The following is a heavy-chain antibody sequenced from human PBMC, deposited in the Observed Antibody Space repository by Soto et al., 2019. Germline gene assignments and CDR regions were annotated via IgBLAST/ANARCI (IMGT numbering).Heavy chain of an antibody. Sequence: WGSLRLSCAASGFTFSSYAMTWDRQAPGKGLEWVSDIIGSGGSTYYADAVKGRFTISRDNSKSTLYLQMNSLRAEDTAVYYCGKGRSYYYYYGVDVWGQGTTVTVSS. D-gene: IGHD1-26*01. J-gene: IGHJ6*02. V-gene: IGHV3-23*01. CDR1: GFTFSSYA. CDR2: IIGSGGST. CDR3: GKGRSYYYYYGVDV.